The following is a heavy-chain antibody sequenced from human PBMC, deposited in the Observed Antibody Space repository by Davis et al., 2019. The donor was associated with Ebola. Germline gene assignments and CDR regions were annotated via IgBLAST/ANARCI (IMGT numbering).Heavy chain of an antibody. Sequence: GESLKISCAASGFTFSNYWIHWVRQAPGKGLEWVSSISRSSSHIFYADSVKGRFTISRDNAKNSLYLQMNSLRAEDTAVYYCAREDLYYGSNYFDYWGQGTLVTVSS. CDR3: AREDLYYGSNYFDY. CDR2: ISRSSSHI. D-gene: IGHD3-10*01. J-gene: IGHJ4*02. CDR1: GFTFSNYW. V-gene: IGHV3-21*01.